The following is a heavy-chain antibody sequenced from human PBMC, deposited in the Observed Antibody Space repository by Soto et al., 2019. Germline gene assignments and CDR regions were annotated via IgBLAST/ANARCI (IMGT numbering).Heavy chain of an antibody. CDR2: IGTAGDP. CDR3: ARWGYGMDV. CDR1: GFTFRSSD. Sequence: PWGSLRLSCSASGFTFRSSDMHCCRQGTGKGLEWVSAIGTAGDPYYPGSVKGRFTISRENAKNSLYLQMNSLRAGDTAVYYCARWGYGMDVWGQGTTVTVSS. J-gene: IGHJ6*02. V-gene: IGHV3-13*05. D-gene: IGHD3-16*01.